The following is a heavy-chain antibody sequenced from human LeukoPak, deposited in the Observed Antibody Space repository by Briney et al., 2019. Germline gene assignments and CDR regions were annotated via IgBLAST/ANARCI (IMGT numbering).Heavy chain of an antibody. CDR3: ARGCGSTSCYGDAFDI. V-gene: IGHV1-2*02. D-gene: IGHD2-2*01. CDR1: GYTFTGYY. Sequence: ASVKVSCKASGYTFTGYYMHWVRQAPGQGLEWMGWINPNSGGTNYAQKFQGRVTMTRDTSISTAYMELSRLRSDDTAVYYCARGCGSTSCYGDAFDIWGQGTTVTVSS. CDR2: INPNSGGT. J-gene: IGHJ3*02.